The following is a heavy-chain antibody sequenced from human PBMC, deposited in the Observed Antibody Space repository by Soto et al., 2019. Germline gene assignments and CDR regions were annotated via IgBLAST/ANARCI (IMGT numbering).Heavy chain of an antibody. CDR2: ISYDGSNK. J-gene: IGHJ3*02. D-gene: IGHD6-19*01. V-gene: IGHV3-30-3*01. CDR3: ARDRLLRWLEVTDAFDI. CDR1: GFTFSSYA. Sequence: HPGGSLRLSCAASGFTFSSYAMHWVRQAPGKGLEWVAVISYDGSNKYYADSVKGRFTISRDNSKNTLYLQMNSLRAEDTAVYYCARDRLLRWLEVTDAFDIWGQGTMVTVSS.